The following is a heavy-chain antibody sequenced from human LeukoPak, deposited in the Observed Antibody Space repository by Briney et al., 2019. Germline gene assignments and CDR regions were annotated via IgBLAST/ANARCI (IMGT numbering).Heavy chain of an antibody. J-gene: IGHJ4*02. CDR1: GYTFTGYY. CDR3: ARAGGYCTNGVCYFSYFDY. V-gene: IGHV1-2*02. CDR2: INPNSGGT. D-gene: IGHD2-8*01. Sequence: GASVKVSCKASGYTFTGYYMHWVRQASGQGLEWMGWINPNSGGTNYAQKFQGRVTMTRDTSISTAYMELSRLRSDDTAVYYCARAGGYCTNGVCYFSYFDYWGQGTLVTVSS.